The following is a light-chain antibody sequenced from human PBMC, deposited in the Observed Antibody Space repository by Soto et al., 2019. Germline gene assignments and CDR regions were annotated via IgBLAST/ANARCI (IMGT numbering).Light chain of an antibody. CDR3: QQYYTTPRT. CDR2: WAS. CDR1: QTVLYSSNNKNY. J-gene: IGKJ1*01. Sequence: DIVMTQSPDSLTVSLGERATINCKSSQTVLYSSNNKNYLAWYQHKPGQPPKLLIYWASTREFGVPDRFSGSGSATDFTLTISSLQAEDVAVYDCQQYYTTPRTFGQGTKVEIK. V-gene: IGKV4-1*01.